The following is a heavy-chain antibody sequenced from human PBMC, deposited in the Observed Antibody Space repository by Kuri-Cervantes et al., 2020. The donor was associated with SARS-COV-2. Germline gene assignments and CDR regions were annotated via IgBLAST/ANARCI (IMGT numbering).Heavy chain of an antibody. Sequence: ESLKISCAASGFTFSDYYWSWIRQPPGKGLEWIGYIYYSGSTNYNPSLKSRVTISVDTSKNQFSLKLSSVTAADTAVYYCARLDGYIIFDYWGQGALVTVSS. D-gene: IGHD5-24*01. J-gene: IGHJ4*02. CDR2: IYYSGST. CDR3: ARLDGYIIFDY. V-gene: IGHV4-59*08. CDR1: GFTFSDYY.